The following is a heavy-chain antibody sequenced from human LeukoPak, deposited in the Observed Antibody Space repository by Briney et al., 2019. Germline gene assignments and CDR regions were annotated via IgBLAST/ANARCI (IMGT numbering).Heavy chain of an antibody. CDR2: ISGSGGST. CDR3: AKEGYYGSGPYYYYYGMDV. CDR1: GFTFTSYA. Sequence: GGSLRLSCAASGFTFTSYAMSRVRQAPGKGLEWVSVISGSGGSTYYADSVKGRFTISRDNSKNTLYLQMNSLRAEDTAVYYCAKEGYYGSGPYYYYYGMDVWGQGTTVTVSS. J-gene: IGHJ6*02. D-gene: IGHD3-10*01. V-gene: IGHV3-23*01.